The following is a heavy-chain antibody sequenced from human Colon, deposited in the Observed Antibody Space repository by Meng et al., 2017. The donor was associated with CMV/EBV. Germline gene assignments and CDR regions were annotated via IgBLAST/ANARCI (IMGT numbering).Heavy chain of an antibody. Sequence: CKASGYNCTGYYMHWVRQAPGQGLEWMGWINPNSGGTNYAQKFQGRVTMTRDTSISTAYMELSRLRSDDTAVYYCARSRHDSSGRSDYWGQGTLVTVSS. V-gene: IGHV1-2*02. CDR2: INPNSGGT. D-gene: IGHD3-22*01. CDR3: ARSRHDSSGRSDY. CDR1: GYNCTGYY. J-gene: IGHJ4*02.